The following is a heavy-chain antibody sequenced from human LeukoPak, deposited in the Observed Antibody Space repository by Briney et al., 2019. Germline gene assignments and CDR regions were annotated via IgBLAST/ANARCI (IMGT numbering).Heavy chain of an antibody. Sequence: PGGSLRLSCTASGFTFSTYSMNRVRQAPGKGLEWVSYITSSSNTIYYADSVKGRFTISRDNAKNSLYLQMNSLRDEDTAVYYCARGGFYTDPDAFDVWGQGTMVTVSS. CDR2: ITSSSNTI. D-gene: IGHD1-26*01. CDR1: GFTFSTYS. J-gene: IGHJ3*01. V-gene: IGHV3-48*02. CDR3: ARGGFYTDPDAFDV.